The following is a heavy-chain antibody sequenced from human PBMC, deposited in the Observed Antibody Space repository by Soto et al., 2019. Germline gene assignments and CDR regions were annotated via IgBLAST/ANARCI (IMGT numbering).Heavy chain of an antibody. CDR1: GFPFSDYS. CDR3: ARDSDDSSGYYPGYFDY. J-gene: IGHJ4*02. D-gene: IGHD3-22*01. Sequence: PGGSLRLSCAASGFPFSDYSMNWVRQAPGKGLEWVSYISSSGSTIYYADSVKGRFTISRDNAKNTLYLQMNSLRAEDTAVYYCARDSDDSSGYYPGYFDYWGQGTLVTVSS. CDR2: ISSSGSTI. V-gene: IGHV3-48*01.